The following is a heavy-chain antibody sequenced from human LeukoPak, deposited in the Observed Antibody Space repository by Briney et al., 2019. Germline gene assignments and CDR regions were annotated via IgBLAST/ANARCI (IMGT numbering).Heavy chain of an antibody. CDR1: GYSISSGYY. Sequence: SETLSLTCTVSGYSISSGYYWGWIRQPPGKGLEWIGSIYHSGSTYYNPSLKSRVTISVDTSKNQFSLKLSSVTAADTAVYYCAREKAGGYFDYWGQGTLVTVSS. D-gene: IGHD3-16*01. CDR2: IYHSGST. V-gene: IGHV4-38-2*02. J-gene: IGHJ4*02. CDR3: AREKAGGYFDY.